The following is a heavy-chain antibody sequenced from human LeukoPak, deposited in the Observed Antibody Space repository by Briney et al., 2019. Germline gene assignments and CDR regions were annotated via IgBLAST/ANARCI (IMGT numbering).Heavy chain of an antibody. J-gene: IGHJ4*02. CDR2: IYYSGST. CDR1: GVSISSYY. V-gene: IGHV4-59*01. CDR3: ARAGDGLDY. D-gene: IGHD7-27*01. Sequence: SETLSLTCTGSGVSISSYYWSWIRQAPGKGLEGVGYIYYSGSTNYNPSVIRRLTISVDTSKNQLSLKLSSVTAADTALYYCARAGDGLDYWGQGTLVTVSS.